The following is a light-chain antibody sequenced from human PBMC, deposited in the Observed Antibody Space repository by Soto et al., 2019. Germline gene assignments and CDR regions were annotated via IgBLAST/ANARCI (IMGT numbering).Light chain of an antibody. Sequence: QSVLTQRASVSGSPGQSIAISCTGTSSDVGGYKYVSWYQQHPGKAPKLMIYDVSNRPSGVSDRFSGSKSGNTASLTISGLQAEDEADYYCTSYTSSSTYVFGTGTKLTVL. J-gene: IGLJ1*01. V-gene: IGLV2-14*01. CDR2: DVS. CDR3: TSYTSSSTYV. CDR1: SSDVGGYKY.